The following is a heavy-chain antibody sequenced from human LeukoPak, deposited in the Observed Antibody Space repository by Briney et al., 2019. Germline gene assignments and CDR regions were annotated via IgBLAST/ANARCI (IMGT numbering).Heavy chain of an antibody. Sequence: GGSLRLSCSASGFTFSSYAMHWVRQAPGKGPEYVSAISSNGGSTYYADSVKGRFTISRDNSKNTLYLQMSSLRAEDTAVYYCVNGGSGWYDMYYWGQGTLVTVSS. D-gene: IGHD6-19*01. CDR1: GFTFSSYA. J-gene: IGHJ4*02. CDR3: VNGGSGWYDMYY. CDR2: ISSNGGST. V-gene: IGHV3-64D*06.